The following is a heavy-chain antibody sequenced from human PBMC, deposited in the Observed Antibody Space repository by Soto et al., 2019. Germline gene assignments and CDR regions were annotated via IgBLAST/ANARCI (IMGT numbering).Heavy chain of an antibody. D-gene: IGHD2-15*01. CDR2: ISGSGGST. Sequence: GGSLRLSCAASGFTFSSYAMSWVRQAPGKGLEWVSAISGSGGSTYYADSVKGRFTISRDNSKNTLYLQMNSLRAEDTAVYYCAIDIVVVVAVVSRNDYFDYWGQGTLVTVSS. CDR1: GFTFSSYA. CDR3: AIDIVVVVAVVSRNDYFDY. V-gene: IGHV3-23*01. J-gene: IGHJ4*02.